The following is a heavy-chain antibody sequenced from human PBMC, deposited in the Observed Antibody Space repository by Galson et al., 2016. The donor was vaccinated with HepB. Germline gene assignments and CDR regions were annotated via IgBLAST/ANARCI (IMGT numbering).Heavy chain of an antibody. J-gene: IGHJ3*02. Sequence: SLRLSCAASGFTFSSYAIHWVRQAPGKGLEWVAVISYDGTNKYYADSVKGRFTLSRDNSKNTLYVQMNSLRAEDTAVYYCARGCSGSYYTSFDIWGQGTMVTVSS. V-gene: IGHV3-30-3*01. CDR2: ISYDGTNK. CDR1: GFTFSSYA. CDR3: ARGCSGSYYTSFDI. D-gene: IGHD1-26*01.